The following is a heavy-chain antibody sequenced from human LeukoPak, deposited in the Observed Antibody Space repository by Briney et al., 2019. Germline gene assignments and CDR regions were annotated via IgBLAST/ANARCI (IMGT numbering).Heavy chain of an antibody. D-gene: IGHD1-26*01. CDR3: ARGGGSYY. Sequence: GGSLRLSCAASGFTVSNNFMNWVRQAPGKGLEWVSSISSSSSYIYYADSVKGRFTISRDNAKNSLYLQMNSLRAEDTAVYYCARGGGSYYWGQGTLVTVSS. V-gene: IGHV3-21*01. J-gene: IGHJ4*02. CDR2: ISSSSSYI. CDR1: GFTVSNNF.